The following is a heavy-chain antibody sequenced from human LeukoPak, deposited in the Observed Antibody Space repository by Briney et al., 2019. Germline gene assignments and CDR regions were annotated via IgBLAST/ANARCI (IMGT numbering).Heavy chain of an antibody. J-gene: IGHJ4*02. CDR2: IYHSGST. V-gene: IGHV4-4*02. CDR3: ARGDTVTTRGYYFDY. Sequence: PSETLSLTCAVSGGSISSSNWWSWVRQPPGKGLEWIGEIYHSGSTNYNPSLKSRVTISVDTSKNQFSLKLSSVTAADTAVYYCARGDTVTTRGYYFDYWGQGTLVTVSS. D-gene: IGHD4-17*01. CDR1: GGSISSSNW.